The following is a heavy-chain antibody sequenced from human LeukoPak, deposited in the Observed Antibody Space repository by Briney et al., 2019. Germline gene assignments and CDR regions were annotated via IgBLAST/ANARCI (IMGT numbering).Heavy chain of an antibody. CDR2: ISGSGGST. Sequence: GGSLRLSCAASGFTFSSYAMSWVRRAPGKGLEWVSAISGSGGSTYYADSVKGRFTISRDNSKNTLYLQMNSLRAEDTAVYYCAKSRVVRGVIIPPFDYWGQGTLVTVSS. D-gene: IGHD3-10*01. J-gene: IGHJ4*02. CDR1: GFTFSSYA. CDR3: AKSRVVRGVIIPPFDY. V-gene: IGHV3-23*01.